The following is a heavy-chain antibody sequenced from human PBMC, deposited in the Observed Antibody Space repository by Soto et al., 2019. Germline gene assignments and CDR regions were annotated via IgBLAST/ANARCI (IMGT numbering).Heavy chain of an antibody. CDR3: RSSNCSGVSCYQRFDY. D-gene: IGHD2-15*01. CDR2: IYHIGST. CDR1: GGSISSGCYS. J-gene: IGHJ4*02. Sequence: SETLSLTCAVCGGSISSGCYSWSWIRQAPGKGLEWIGYIYHIGSTYYNPSIKRRVTISVDRSKNQFPLKLSPVTAADTAVYYCRSSNCSGVSCYQRFDYCGLGTLVTVSS. V-gene: IGHV4-30-2*01.